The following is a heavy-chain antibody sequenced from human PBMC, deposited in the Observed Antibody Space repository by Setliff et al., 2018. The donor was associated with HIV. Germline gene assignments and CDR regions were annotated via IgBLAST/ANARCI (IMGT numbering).Heavy chain of an antibody. D-gene: IGHD2-8*02. J-gene: IGHJ6*03. CDR1: GGSISSYY. V-gene: IGHV4-59*12. CDR2: IYYSGST. Sequence: SETLSLTCTVSGGSISSYYWSWIRQPPGKGLEWIGYIYYSGSTNYNPSLKSRVTISVDKSRNQFSLKVSSVTAADTAVYYCARVSITYWYSIPRDYYYYMDVWGEGTTVTVSS. CDR3: ARVSITYWYSIPRDYYYYMDV.